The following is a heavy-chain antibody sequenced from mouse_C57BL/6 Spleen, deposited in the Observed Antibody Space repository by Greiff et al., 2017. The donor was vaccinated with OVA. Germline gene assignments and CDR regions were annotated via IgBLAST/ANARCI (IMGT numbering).Heavy chain of an antibody. Sequence: EVQLVESGGGLVKPGGSLKLSCAASGFTFSSYAMSWVRQTPEKRLEWVATISDGGSYTYYPDNVKGRFTISRDNAKNNLYLQMSHLKSEDTAMYYCARDRYDPLDYWGQGTSVTVSS. D-gene: IGHD2-3*01. CDR1: GFTFSSYA. CDR3: ARDRYDPLDY. CDR2: ISDGGSYT. J-gene: IGHJ4*01. V-gene: IGHV5-4*01.